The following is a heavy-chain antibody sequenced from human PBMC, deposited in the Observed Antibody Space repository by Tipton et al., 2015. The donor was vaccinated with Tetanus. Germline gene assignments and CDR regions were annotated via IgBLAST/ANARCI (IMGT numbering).Heavy chain of an antibody. Sequence: TLSLTCTVSGASSTSGDYYWAWIRQPPGKGLEWIGYIYYSGSTYYNPSLKSRVTISIDTSKNQFSLKLSSVTAADTAVYYCARGGIAAAGGGLDYWGQGTLVTVSS. CDR3: ARGGIAAAGGGLDY. J-gene: IGHJ4*02. CDR1: GASSTSGDYY. CDR2: IYYSGST. V-gene: IGHV4-30-4*08. D-gene: IGHD6-13*01.